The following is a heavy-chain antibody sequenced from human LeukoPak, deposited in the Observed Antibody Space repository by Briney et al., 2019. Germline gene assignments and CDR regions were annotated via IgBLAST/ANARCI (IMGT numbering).Heavy chain of an antibody. D-gene: IGHD3-22*01. Sequence: ASVKVSCKASSYTFTSYGISCVRHAPGQGLEWMGWISAYNGNTNYAQKLQGRVTMTTDTSTSTAYMELRSLRSDDTAVYYCARDPSYDSSRFDPWGQGTLVTVSS. CDR3: ARDPSYDSSRFDP. J-gene: IGHJ5*02. CDR1: SYTFTSYG. CDR2: ISAYNGNT. V-gene: IGHV1-18*01.